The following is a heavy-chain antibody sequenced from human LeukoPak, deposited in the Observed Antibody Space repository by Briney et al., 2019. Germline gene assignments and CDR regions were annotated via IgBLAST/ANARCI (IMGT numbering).Heavy chain of an antibody. J-gene: IGHJ4*02. D-gene: IGHD5-18*01. Sequence: GASVKVSCRTSGYRFTGYYQHWLRQAPGQGLEWMGWIDPNNGGTNYAQKFQGRVTMTRDTSISTGYMELSRLISDDTAVYYCVTPGSRYGYVFDHWGQGTLVTVSA. CDR2: IDPNNGGT. CDR1: GYRFTGYY. CDR3: VTPGSRYGYVFDH. V-gene: IGHV1-2*02.